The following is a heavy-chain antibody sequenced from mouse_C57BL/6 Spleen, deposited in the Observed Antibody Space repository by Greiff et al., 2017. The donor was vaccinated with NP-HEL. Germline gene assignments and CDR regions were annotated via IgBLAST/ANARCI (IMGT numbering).Heavy chain of an antibody. CDR3: ARWDDGYQGYIDY. Sequence: QVHVKQPGAELVMPGASVKLSCKASGYTFTSYWMHWVKQRPGQGLEWIGEIDPSDSYTNYNQKFKGKSTLTVDKSSSTAYMQLSSLTSEDSAVYYCARWDDGYQGYIDYWGQGTTLTVSS. CDR2: IDPSDSYT. J-gene: IGHJ2*01. CDR1: GYTFTSYW. D-gene: IGHD2-3*01. V-gene: IGHV1-69*01.